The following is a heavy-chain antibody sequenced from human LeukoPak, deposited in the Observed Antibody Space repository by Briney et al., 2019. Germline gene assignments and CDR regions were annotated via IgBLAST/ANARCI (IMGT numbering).Heavy chain of an antibody. J-gene: IGHJ6*03. D-gene: IGHD6-13*01. CDR2: INHSGST. CDR3: ARGGSSWYLYYYYYMDV. Sequence: KPSETLSLTCAVYGGSFSGYYWSWIRQPPGKGLEWIGEINHSGSTNYNPSLKSRVTISVDTSKNQFSLKLSSVTAADTAVYYCARGGSSWYLYYYYYMDVWGKGTTVTVSS. CDR1: GGSFSGYY. V-gene: IGHV4-34*01.